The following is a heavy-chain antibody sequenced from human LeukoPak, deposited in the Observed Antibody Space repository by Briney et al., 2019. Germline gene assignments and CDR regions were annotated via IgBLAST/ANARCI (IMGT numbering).Heavy chain of an antibody. Sequence: KPGESLKISCQGSGYSFPNYWIAWVRQMPGKGLEWMGVIFPGDSDIRYSPSFQGQVTISADKSIDTAYLQRSSLKASDSAMYYCARQARGYSYGHWGQGTLVTVSA. CDR3: ARQARGYSYGH. V-gene: IGHV5-51*01. CDR1: GYSFPNYW. CDR2: IFPGDSDI. J-gene: IGHJ4*02. D-gene: IGHD5-18*01.